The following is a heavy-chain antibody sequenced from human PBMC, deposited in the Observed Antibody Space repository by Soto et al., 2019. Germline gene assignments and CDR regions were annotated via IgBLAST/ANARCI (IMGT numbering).Heavy chain of an antibody. CDR2: INPSGGST. D-gene: IGHD6-19*01. CDR1: GYTFTSYY. CDR3: ASNLGWSSGWYT. V-gene: IGHV1-46*01. J-gene: IGHJ5*02. Sequence: QLQLVQSGAEVKKPGASVKVSCKASGYTFTSYYMHWVRQAPGQGLEWMGIINPSGGSTSYAQKIQGRVTMPRDTSTSTVYMELSSLRSEDTAVYYCASNLGWSSGWYTWGQGTLVTVSS.